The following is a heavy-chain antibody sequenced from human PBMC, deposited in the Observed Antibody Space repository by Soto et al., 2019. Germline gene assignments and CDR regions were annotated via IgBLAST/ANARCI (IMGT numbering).Heavy chain of an antibody. CDR2: LSAYNGNT. CDR1: GYTFTSYA. D-gene: IGHD1-26*01. V-gene: IGHV1-18*01. J-gene: IGHJ4*02. CDR3: ATVVGAVPY. Sequence: QIHLVQSGAEVKEPGASVKVSCKTSGYTFTSYAISWVRQAPGQGLEWMGWLSAYNGNTNYAQNLQGRATVTTDTSTDTAYMELRSLRSDDTAVYYCATVVGAVPYWGQGTLVPVSS.